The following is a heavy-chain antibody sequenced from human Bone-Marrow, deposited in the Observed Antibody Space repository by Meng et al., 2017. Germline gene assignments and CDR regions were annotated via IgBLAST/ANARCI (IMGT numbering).Heavy chain of an antibody. V-gene: IGHV4-34*01. Sequence: VKLHQWGAGLLKPSETLSLPCAVYGGSFSGYYWSWIRQPPGKGLEWIGEINHSGSTNYNPSLKSRVTISVDTSKNQFSLKLSSVTAADTAVYYCARGRVTTVTTPNWYFDLWGRGTLVTVSS. D-gene: IGHD4-17*01. CDR3: ARGRVTTVTTPNWYFDL. CDR1: GGSFSGYY. CDR2: INHSGST. J-gene: IGHJ2*01.